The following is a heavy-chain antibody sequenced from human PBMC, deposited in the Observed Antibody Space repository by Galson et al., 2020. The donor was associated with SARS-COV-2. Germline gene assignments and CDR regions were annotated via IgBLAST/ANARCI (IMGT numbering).Heavy chain of an antibody. J-gene: IGHJ4*02. CDR3: AREGGGVAAAPDH. V-gene: IGHV4-39*07. Sequence: SETLSLTCTVSGASISSSTHYWGWIRQSPGKGLEWIGSIFYTGTTHYNPSLKGRVTMSVDTSKNQFSLKLSYVTAADTAVYYCAREGGGVAAAPDHWGQGTLVTVSS. D-gene: IGHD6-13*01. CDR1: GASISSSTHY. CDR2: IFYTGTT.